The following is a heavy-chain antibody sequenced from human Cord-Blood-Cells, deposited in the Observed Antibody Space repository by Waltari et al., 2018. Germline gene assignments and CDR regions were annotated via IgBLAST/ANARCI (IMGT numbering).Heavy chain of an antibody. CDR2: INAGNGNT. CDR1: GYTFTSYA. J-gene: IGHJ3*01. CDR3: ERAEVRFLEWLE. Sequence: QVQLVQSGAEVKKPGASVTVSCKASGYTFTSYAMHWVRQAPGQRLEWMGWINAGNGNTKYSQKFQGRVTITRDTSASTAYMELSSLRSEDTAVYYCERAEVRFLEWLEWGQGTMVTVSS. D-gene: IGHD3-3*01. V-gene: IGHV1-3*01.